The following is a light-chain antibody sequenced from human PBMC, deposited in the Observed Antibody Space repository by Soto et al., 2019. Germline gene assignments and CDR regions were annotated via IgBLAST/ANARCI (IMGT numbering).Light chain of an antibody. V-gene: IGKV3-20*01. J-gene: IGKJ2*01. CDR1: QRVRSSY. Sequence: EIVLTQSPGTLSLSPGERATLSCRASQRVRSSYLAWYQQKPGQAPRLLIYGASSRGTGIPDRFSGGGSGTDFTLTISRLEPEDFAVYFCQQYGSSPPFTFGQGTKVEI. CDR3: QQYGSSPPFT. CDR2: GAS.